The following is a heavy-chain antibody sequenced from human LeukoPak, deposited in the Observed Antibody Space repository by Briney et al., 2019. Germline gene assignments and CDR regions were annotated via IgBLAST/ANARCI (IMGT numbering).Heavy chain of an antibody. Sequence: SETLFLTCTVSGGSISSYYWSWIRQPPGKGLEWIGSIYYSGSTYYNPSLKSRVTISVDTSKNQFSLKLSSVTAADTAVYYCARHVGLQLVLDYWGQGTLVTVSS. CDR3: ARHVGLQLVLDY. CDR1: GGSISSYY. V-gene: IGHV4-39*01. CDR2: IYYSGST. D-gene: IGHD6-6*01. J-gene: IGHJ4*02.